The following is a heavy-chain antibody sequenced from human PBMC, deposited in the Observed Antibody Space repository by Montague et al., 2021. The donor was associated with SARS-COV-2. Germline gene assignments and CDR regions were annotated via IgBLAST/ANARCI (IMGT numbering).Heavy chain of an antibody. CDR3: ARHPHQQISIFGVVWEGNGFDP. CDR2: IYYSGST. J-gene: IGHJ5*02. V-gene: IGHV4-39*01. CDR1: GGSISSSSYY. D-gene: IGHD3-3*01. Sequence: SETLSLTCTVSGGSISSSSYYWCWIRQPPGKGLEWIGSIYYSGSTYYNPSLKRRVTISVDTSKNQCSLKLSSVTAADTAVYYCARHPHQQISIFGVVWEGNGFDPWGQGTLVTVSS.